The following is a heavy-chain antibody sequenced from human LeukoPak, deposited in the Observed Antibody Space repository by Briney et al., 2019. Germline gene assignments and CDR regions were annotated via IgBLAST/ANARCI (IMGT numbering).Heavy chain of an antibody. Sequence: GGSLRLSCAASGFTFSNYWRHWVRQAPGKGLVWVSCINTDGTTTKYAGSVKGRFKISRDNDRNTLFLEMNSLRAEDTAVYYCVRSVAVTFDPRGQGTLVTVSS. CDR2: INTDGTTT. V-gene: IGHV3-74*03. D-gene: IGHD6-19*01. CDR1: GFTFSNYW. CDR3: VRSVAVTFDP. J-gene: IGHJ5*02.